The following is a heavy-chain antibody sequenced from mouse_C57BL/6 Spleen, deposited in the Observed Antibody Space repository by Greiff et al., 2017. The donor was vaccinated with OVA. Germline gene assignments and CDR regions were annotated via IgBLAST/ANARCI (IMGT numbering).Heavy chain of an antibody. V-gene: IGHV5-17*01. CDR1: GFTFSDYG. Sequence: EVKLVESGGGLVKPGGSLKLSCAASGFTFSDYGMHWVRQAPEKGLEWVAYISSGSSTIYYADTVKGRFTISRDKAKNTLFLQMTSLRSEDAAMYYCARESYDYDGFAYWGQGTLVTVSA. CDR2: ISSGSSTI. CDR3: ARESYDYDGFAY. D-gene: IGHD2-4*01. J-gene: IGHJ3*01.